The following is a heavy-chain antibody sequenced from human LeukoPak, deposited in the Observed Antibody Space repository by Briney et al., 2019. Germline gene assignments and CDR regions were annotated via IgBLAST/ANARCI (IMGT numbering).Heavy chain of an antibody. D-gene: IGHD5-24*01. CDR3: ARVGDGYNFDY. Sequence: GGSLRLSCAASGFTFSSYSMNWVRQAPGKGLEWVSSISSSSSYIYYADSVKGRFTISRDNAKNSLYLRMNSLRAEDTAVYYCARVGDGYNFDYWGQGTLVTVSS. CDR2: ISSSSSYI. CDR1: GFTFSSYS. V-gene: IGHV3-21*01. J-gene: IGHJ4*02.